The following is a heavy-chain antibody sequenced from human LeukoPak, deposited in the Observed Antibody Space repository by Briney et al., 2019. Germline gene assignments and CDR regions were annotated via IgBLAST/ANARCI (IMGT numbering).Heavy chain of an antibody. CDR1: GFTFDDYA. D-gene: IGHD3-22*01. V-gene: IGHV3-9*01. CDR2: ISWNSGSI. J-gene: IGHJ4*02. CDR3: AREYYYDKGDHFDY. Sequence: GGSLRLSCAASGFTFDDYAMHWVRQAPGKGLEWVSGISWNSGSIGYADSVKGRFTISRDNAKNTLYLQMNSLRAEDTAVYYCAREYYYDKGDHFDYWGQGTLVTVSS.